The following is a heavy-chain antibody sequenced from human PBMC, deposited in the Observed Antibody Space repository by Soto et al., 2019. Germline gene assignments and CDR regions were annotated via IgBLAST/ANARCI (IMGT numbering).Heavy chain of an antibody. CDR2: IYHSGSS. J-gene: IGHJ4*02. V-gene: IGHV4-30-4*01. Sequence: SETLSLTCTVSGGSLSSGTYYWSWIRQPPGKGLEWIGYIYHSGSSQSNPSLKSRVTVSIDTSKNQFSLELRSVTAADTAVYYCARDLLDTTVDYYFDSWGPGRLVTVSS. D-gene: IGHD4-17*01. CDR1: GGSLSSGTYY. CDR3: ARDLLDTTVDYYFDS.